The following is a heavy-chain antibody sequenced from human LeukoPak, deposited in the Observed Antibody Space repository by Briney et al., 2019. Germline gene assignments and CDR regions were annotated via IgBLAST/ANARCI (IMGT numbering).Heavy chain of an antibody. D-gene: IGHD6-19*01. CDR1: GFTFSSYG. Sequence: GGSLRLSCAASGFTFSSYGMHWVRQAPGKGLEWVAVIWYDGSNKYYADSVKGRFTISRDNSKNTLYLQMNSLRAEDTAVYYCARGAVAGIGWFDPWGQGTLVTVSS. J-gene: IGHJ5*02. CDR2: IWYDGSNK. CDR3: ARGAVAGIGWFDP. V-gene: IGHV3-33*01.